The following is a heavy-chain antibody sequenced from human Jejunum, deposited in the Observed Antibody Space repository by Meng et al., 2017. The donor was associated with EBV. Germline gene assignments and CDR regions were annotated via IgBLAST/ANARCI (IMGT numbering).Heavy chain of an antibody. CDR3: ASIHPSIDS. J-gene: IGHJ4*02. V-gene: IGHV4-4*02. CDR1: SGSTFSSNW. D-gene: IGHD2-21*01. CDR2: IYHSGST. Sequence: QMQLKESGPGLVKPSGTLSLTCAVSSGSTFSSNWWTWVRQPPGKGLEWIGEIYHSGSTNYNPSLKSRITMSLDKSKNQFSLKLRSVTAADTAVYYCASIHPSIDSWGPGTLVTVSS.